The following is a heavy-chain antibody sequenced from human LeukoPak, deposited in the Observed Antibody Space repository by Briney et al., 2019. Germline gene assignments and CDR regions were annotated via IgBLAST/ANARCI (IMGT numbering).Heavy chain of an antibody. Sequence: PGGSLRLSCAASGFTFSSYGMHWVRQAPGKGLEWVAFIRYDGSNKYYADSVKGRFTISRDNSKNTLYLQMNSLRAEDTAVYYCAKDFLGSYSSLDYWGQGTLVTVSS. CDR3: AKDFLGSYSSLDY. CDR2: IRYDGSNK. CDR1: GFTFSSYG. J-gene: IGHJ4*02. V-gene: IGHV3-30*02. D-gene: IGHD1-26*01.